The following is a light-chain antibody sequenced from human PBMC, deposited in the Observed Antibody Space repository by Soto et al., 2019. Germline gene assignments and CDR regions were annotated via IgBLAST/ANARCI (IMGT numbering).Light chain of an antibody. CDR2: GVS. V-gene: IGKV3-15*01. CDR1: QSISSSK. J-gene: IGKJ1*01. Sequence: EVVMTQSPATQSMSPGESATISCRASQSISSSKLAWYQQNPGQAPRLLLYGVSNRATGVPARFSGSGSGTEFTLTISSLQSEDFAVYYCQQYDFWPRTFGQGTKVDI. CDR3: QQYDFWPRT.